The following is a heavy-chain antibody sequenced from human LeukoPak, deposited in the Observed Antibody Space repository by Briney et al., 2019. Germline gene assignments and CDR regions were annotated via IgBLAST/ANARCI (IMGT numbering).Heavy chain of an antibody. CDR3: ARGLVTIFGVVPHGMDV. CDR2: MNPNSGNT. J-gene: IGHJ6*02. D-gene: IGHD3-3*01. Sequence: ASVKVSCKASGYTFTSYDINWVRQATGQGLEWMGWMNPNSGNTGYAQKFQGRVTMTRHTSISTAYMELSSLRSEDTAVYYCARGLVTIFGVVPHGMDVWGQGTTVTVSS. V-gene: IGHV1-8*01. CDR1: GYTFTSYD.